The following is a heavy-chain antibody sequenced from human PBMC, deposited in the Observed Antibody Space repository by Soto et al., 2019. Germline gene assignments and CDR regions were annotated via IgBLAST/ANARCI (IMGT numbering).Heavy chain of an antibody. CDR2: IIPIFGTA. CDR3: ARGRDSSVLDYYHHYYMVV. Sequence: GASVKVSCKPSGGTFSSYDISWVRQAPGQGLEWMGGIIPIFGTAKYAQKFQGRVTITADESTSTAYMELSRLRSDDTAVYYCARGRDSSVLDYYHHYYMVVCGTGTTVTLSS. V-gene: IGHV1-69*13. CDR1: GGTFSSYD. J-gene: IGHJ6*03. D-gene: IGHD2-8*01.